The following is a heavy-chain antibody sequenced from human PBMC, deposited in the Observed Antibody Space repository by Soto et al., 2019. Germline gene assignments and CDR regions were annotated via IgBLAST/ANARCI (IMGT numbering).Heavy chain of an antibody. J-gene: IGHJ4*01. CDR1: GGTFSSYA. V-gene: IGHV1-69*13. D-gene: IGHD2-8*01. Sequence: ASVKVSCKASGGTFSSYAISWVRQAPGQGLEWKGGIIPIFGTANYAQKFQSRVTIAADESTSTAYMELSSLRSEDTAVYYCARAYCTNGVCYAASYFDYWG. CDR2: IIPIFGTA. CDR3: ARAYCTNGVCYAASYFDY.